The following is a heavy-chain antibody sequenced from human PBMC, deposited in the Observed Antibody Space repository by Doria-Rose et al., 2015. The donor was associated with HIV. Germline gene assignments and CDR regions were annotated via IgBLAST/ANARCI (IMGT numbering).Heavy chain of an antibody. CDR2: IYTSGNT. D-gene: IGHD6-19*01. V-gene: IGHV4-61*02. CDR3: AREGFSSGSYQVPYFDF. CDR1: GGSISSGSYY. J-gene: IGHJ4*02. Sequence: QVQLQESGPGLVKPSQTLSLTCTVSGGSISSGSYYWSWIRQPAGKGLERIGRIYTSGNTKYNPSPKSQITISKATSKNQFPLTLSSVTAADTAVYYCAREGFSSGSYQVPYFDFWGQGTLVTVSS.